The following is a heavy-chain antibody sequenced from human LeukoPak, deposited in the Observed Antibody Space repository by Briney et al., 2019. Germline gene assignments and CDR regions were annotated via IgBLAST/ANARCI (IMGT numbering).Heavy chain of an antibody. CDR3: ARWDTAMVNDAFDI. D-gene: IGHD5-18*01. CDR2: ISYDGSNK. Sequence: GGSLRLSCAASGFTFSNYGMNWVRQAPGKGLEWVAVISYDGSNKYYADSVKGRFTISRDNSKNTLYLQMNSLRAEDTAVYYCARWDTAMVNDAFDIWGQGTMVTVSS. J-gene: IGHJ3*02. V-gene: IGHV3-30*03. CDR1: GFTFSNYG.